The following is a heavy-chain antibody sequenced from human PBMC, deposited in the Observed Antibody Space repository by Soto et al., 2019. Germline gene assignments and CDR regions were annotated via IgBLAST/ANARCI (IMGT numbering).Heavy chain of an antibody. D-gene: IGHD2-2*01. CDR1: GYTFTSYA. Sequence: GASVKVSCKASGYTFTSYAMHWVRQAPGQRLEWMGWINAGNGNTKYSQKFQGRVTITRDTSASTAYMELSSLRSEDTAVYYCAREHCSSTSCFFGGSIAFDYWGQGTLVTVSS. J-gene: IGHJ4*02. CDR2: INAGNGNT. V-gene: IGHV1-3*01. CDR3: AREHCSSTSCFFGGSIAFDY.